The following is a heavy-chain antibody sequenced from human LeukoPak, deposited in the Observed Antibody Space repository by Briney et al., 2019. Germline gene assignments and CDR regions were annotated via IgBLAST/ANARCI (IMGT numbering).Heavy chain of an antibody. CDR1: GYTFTSYD. Sequence: ASVKVSCKASGYTFTSYDINWVRQATGQGLEWMGWMNPNSGNTGYAQKFQGRVTMTRNTSISTAYMELSSLRSEDTAVYYCARVRGTAARGLLNWFDPWGQGTLVTVSS. J-gene: IGHJ5*02. D-gene: IGHD6-6*01. CDR3: ARVRGTAARGLLNWFDP. CDR2: MNPNSGNT. V-gene: IGHV1-8*01.